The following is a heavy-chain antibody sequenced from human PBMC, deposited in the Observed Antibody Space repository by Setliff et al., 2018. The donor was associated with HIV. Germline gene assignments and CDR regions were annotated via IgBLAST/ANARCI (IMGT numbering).Heavy chain of an antibody. Sequence: ASVMVSCKASGYTFTSYAMHWVRQVPGPRLEWMGWINAGDGNTKYSQNIQGRVSITRDTSATTVYMELSRLRSEDTAVYYCARDGAFVWGTYRYQGFDHWGQGTLVTVSS. CDR2: INAGDGNT. J-gene: IGHJ4*02. CDR1: GYTFTSYA. D-gene: IGHD3-16*02. CDR3: ARDGAFVWGTYRYQGFDH. V-gene: IGHV1-3*01.